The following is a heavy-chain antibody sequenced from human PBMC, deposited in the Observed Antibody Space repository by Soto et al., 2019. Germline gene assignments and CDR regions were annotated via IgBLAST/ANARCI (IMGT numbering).Heavy chain of an antibody. Sequence: QVQLQESDPGLVKPSETLSLTCNVSGGSISRADYYWSWIRQPPGKGLELIGYVYYRGSIYYNPSFESRISISVDTSRNQFSLKMTSVTAADTAMYFCARMTFSPKWFDSWGQGTLVTVSS. D-gene: IGHD3-3*02. J-gene: IGHJ5*01. CDR2: VYYRGSI. V-gene: IGHV4-30-4*01. CDR1: GGSISRADYY. CDR3: ARMTFSPKWFDS.